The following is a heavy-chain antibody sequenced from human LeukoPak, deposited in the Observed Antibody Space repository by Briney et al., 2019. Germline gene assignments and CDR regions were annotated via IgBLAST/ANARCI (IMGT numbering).Heavy chain of an antibody. CDR2: IRQDGGEF. V-gene: IGHV3-7*03. Sequence: PGGSLRLSCAASGFTISGYWMSWVRQAPGKGPEWVANIRQDGGEFYYVDSVKGRFTISRDSSKNTLFLQMNRLRPEDAAVYYCAKAPVTTCRGAYCYPFDYWGQGTLVTVSS. D-gene: IGHD2-21*01. CDR1: GFTISGYW. CDR3: AKAPVTTCRGAYCYPFDY. J-gene: IGHJ4*02.